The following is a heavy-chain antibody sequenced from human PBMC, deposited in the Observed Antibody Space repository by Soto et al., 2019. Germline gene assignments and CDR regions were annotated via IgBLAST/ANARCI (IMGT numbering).Heavy chain of an antibody. CDR2: IYYGGST. J-gene: IGHJ4*02. CDR1: GDSISSYY. V-gene: IGHV4-59*08. D-gene: IGHD7-27*01. CDR3: ARPGRDWGSLEY. Sequence: QVQLQESGPGLVKPSETLSLTCTVSGDSISSYYCTWIRQPPGKGLEWIAFIYYGGSTNYNPSLKSRVTISVDTSKNQFSLNLNSVTAADTAVYYCARPGRDWGSLEYWGQGTRVTVSS.